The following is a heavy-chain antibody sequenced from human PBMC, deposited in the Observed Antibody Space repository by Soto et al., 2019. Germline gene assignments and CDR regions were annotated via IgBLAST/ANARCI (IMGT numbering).Heavy chain of an antibody. V-gene: IGHV3-33*01. J-gene: IGHJ4*02. CDR1: GFTFSNYG. CDR3: AREIWNYHTHFDY. D-gene: IGHD1-7*01. CDR2: IWYGGSNK. Sequence: QVQLVESGGGVVQPGRSLRLSCAASGFTFSNYGMHWVRQAPGKGLEWVAVIWYGGSNKYYADSVKGRFTISRDNFKNTLYLQSNSLRAEGKAVYYCAREIWNYHTHFDYWGQGTLVTVSS.